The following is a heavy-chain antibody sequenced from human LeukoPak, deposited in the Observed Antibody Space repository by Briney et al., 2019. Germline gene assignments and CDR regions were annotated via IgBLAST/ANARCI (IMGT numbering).Heavy chain of an antibody. J-gene: IGHJ4*02. V-gene: IGHV3-23*01. CDR3: AKEVLPGIAAAGGDFDY. CDR1: GFTFSSYA. Sequence: PGGSLRLSCAASGFTFSSYAMSWVRQAPGKALEWVSAISGSGGSTYYADSVKGRFTISRDNSKNTLYLQMNSLRAEDTAVYYCAKEVLPGIAAAGGDFDYWGQGTLVTVSS. CDR2: ISGSGGST. D-gene: IGHD6-13*01.